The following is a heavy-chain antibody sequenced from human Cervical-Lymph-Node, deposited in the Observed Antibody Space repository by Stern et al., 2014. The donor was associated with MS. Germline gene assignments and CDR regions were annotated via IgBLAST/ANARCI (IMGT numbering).Heavy chain of an antibody. CDR2: VMPILGTT. Sequence: VQLVESGAEVKKPGSSVKVSCKSSGGTFSTHAISWVRQAPGQGLERLGRVMPILGTTDYAQRFQGRLTIYADESTDTAYMELRSLTPDDTAVYYCAREKSDCSGGSCFSGIDDWGQGTLVTVSS. J-gene: IGHJ4*02. D-gene: IGHD2-15*01. CDR1: GGTFSTHA. CDR3: AREKSDCSGGSCFSGIDD. V-gene: IGHV1-69*11.